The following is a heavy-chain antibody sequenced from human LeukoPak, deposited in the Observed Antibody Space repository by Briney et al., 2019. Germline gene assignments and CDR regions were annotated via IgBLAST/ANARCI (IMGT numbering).Heavy chain of an antibody. V-gene: IGHV4-39*01. J-gene: IGHJ4*02. CDR2: IYYSGST. D-gene: IGHD6-19*01. CDR1: GGSISSSSYY. CDR3: ARQVGSGWYYPFDY. Sequence: SETLSLTCTVSGGSISSSSYYWGWIRQPPGKGLEWIGSIYYSGSTYYNPSLKSRVTISVDTSKNQFSLKLSSVTAADTAVYYCARQVGSGWYYPFDYWGRGTLVTVSS.